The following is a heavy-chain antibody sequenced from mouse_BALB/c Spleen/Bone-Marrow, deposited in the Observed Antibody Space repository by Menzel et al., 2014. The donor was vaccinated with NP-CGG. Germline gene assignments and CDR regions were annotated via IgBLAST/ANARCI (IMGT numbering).Heavy chain of an antibody. D-gene: IGHD2-2*01. CDR3: ARQRGYAYAMDY. V-gene: IGHV5-12-1*01. CDR2: ISSGGINT. J-gene: IGHJ4*01. Sequence: EVMLVESGGGLVKPGGSLKLSCAASGFAFSGYDMSWVRQTPEKRLEGVAYISSGGINTYYPDSVKGRFTISRDNAKNTLYLQMNSLKSEDTAMYYCARQRGYAYAMDYWGQGTSVTVSS. CDR1: GFAFSGYD.